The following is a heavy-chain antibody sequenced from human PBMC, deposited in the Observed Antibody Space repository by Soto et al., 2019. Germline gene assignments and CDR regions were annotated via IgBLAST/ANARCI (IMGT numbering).Heavy chain of an antibody. CDR1: GFTFSSYA. CDR3: AKGITIFGVVGDYYGMDV. V-gene: IGHV3-23*01. D-gene: IGHD3-3*01. J-gene: IGHJ6*02. Sequence: EVQLLESGGGLVQPGGSLRLSCAASGFTFSSYAMSWVRQAPGKGLEWVSAISGSGGSTYYADSVKGRFTISRDNSKNPLYLQMNSLGGEDTAVNYCAKGITIFGVVGDYYGMDVWGQGTTVNVSS. CDR2: ISGSGGST.